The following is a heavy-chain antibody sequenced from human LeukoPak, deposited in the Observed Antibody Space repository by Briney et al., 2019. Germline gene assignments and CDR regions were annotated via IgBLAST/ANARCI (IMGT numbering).Heavy chain of an antibody. CDR2: ISWDSGSI. D-gene: IGHD2/OR15-2a*01. CDR1: GFSFDDYD. J-gene: IGHJ4*02. CDR3: AGGKEYYFDY. V-gene: IGHV3-9*01. Sequence: GRSLRLSCAASGFSFDDYDMHWVRQAPGKGLEGVSGISWDSGSIDYADSVKGRFTISRDNAKNSLYLQMNSLRAEDTALYYCAGGKEYYFDYWGQGTLVTVSS.